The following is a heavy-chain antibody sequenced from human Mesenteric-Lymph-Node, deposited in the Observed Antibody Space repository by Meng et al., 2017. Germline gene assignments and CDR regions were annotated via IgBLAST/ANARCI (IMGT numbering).Heavy chain of an antibody. CDR2: IGHSGFT. D-gene: IGHD6-19*01. CDR3: VRSSGWVKTGFDP. V-gene: IGHV4-39*01. Sequence: PQREASGPGLVRPSEALSLTCSGSGGSSSTSGYYWGWIRQPPGKGLEWIGSIGHSGFTYYTPSLKSRVTVSIDTSRNQFSLWLTSVTAADTAVYYCVRSSGWVKTGFDPWGQGTLVTVSS. CDR1: GGSSSTSGYY. J-gene: IGHJ5*02.